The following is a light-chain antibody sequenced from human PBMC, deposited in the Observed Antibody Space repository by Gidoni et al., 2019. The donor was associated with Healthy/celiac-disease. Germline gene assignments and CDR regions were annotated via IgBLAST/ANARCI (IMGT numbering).Light chain of an antibody. CDR1: QSISSY. CDR3: QQSYSTPRT. V-gene: IGKV1-39*01. J-gene: IGKJ4*01. Sequence: DIQMTQYPSSLSASVGDRVTITCWPSQSISSYLNWYQQKPAKAPKLLIYAASSLQSGVPSRFSGSGSGTDFTLTISSLQPEDCATYYCQQSYSTPRTFGGGTKVEIK. CDR2: AAS.